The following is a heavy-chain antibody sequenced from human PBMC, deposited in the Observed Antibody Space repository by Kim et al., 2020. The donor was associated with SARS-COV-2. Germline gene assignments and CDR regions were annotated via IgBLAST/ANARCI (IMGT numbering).Heavy chain of an antibody. D-gene: IGHD3-10*01. CDR2: IKLDGSDK. V-gene: IGHV3-7*03. CDR3: ARDRGTQSDY. J-gene: IGHJ4*02. CDR1: GFPFKHYW. Sequence: GGSLRLSCTASGFPFKHYWMSWVRQAPGKGLEWVANIKLDGSDKYYVGSVKGRFTISRDNAKNSLFLQMNSLRVEDTAMYYCARDRGTQSDYWGQGTLVTVSS.